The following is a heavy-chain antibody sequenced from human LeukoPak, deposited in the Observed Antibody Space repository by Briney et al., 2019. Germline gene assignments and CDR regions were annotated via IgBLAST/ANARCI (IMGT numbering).Heavy chain of an antibody. D-gene: IGHD3-9*01. J-gene: IGHJ6*02. CDR2: ISSSSSTI. V-gene: IGHV3-48*01. CDR3: ARDPDKNYGMDV. Sequence: GGSLRLSCAASGFTFSSYSMNWVRQAPGKGLEWVSYISSSSSTIYYADSVKGRFTISRDNAKNSLYLQMNSLRTEDTAVYYCARDPDKNYGMDVWGQGTTVTVSS. CDR1: GFTFSSYS.